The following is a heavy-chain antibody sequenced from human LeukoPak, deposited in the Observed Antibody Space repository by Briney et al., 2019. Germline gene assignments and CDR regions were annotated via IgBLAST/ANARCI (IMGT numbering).Heavy chain of an antibody. CDR3: AKDYYDSSEGWFDP. D-gene: IGHD3-22*01. V-gene: IGHV4-4*07. Sequence: SETLSLTCSVSGGAIIPFYWNWIRQPAGKGLECIGRIYSSGSTKYNPSLKSRVTMSVDTSKNQFSLKLSSVTAADTAVYYCAKDYYDSSEGWFDPWGQGTLVTVSS. CDR2: IYSSGST. CDR1: GGAIIPFY. J-gene: IGHJ5*02.